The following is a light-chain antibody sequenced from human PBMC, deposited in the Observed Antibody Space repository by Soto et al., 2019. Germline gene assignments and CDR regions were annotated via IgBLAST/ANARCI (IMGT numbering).Light chain of an antibody. V-gene: IGKV3-20*01. J-gene: IGKJ2*01. CDR2: GAS. CDR3: QQYGSSPPYT. CDR1: RSVSSRY. Sequence: EIVLTQSPGTLSLSPGERATLSCRASRSVSSRYLAWYQQKPGQAPRLLIYGASSRATGIPDRFSGSGSGTDFSLNISRLEPEDFAVYYCQQYGSSPPYTFGQGTKREIK.